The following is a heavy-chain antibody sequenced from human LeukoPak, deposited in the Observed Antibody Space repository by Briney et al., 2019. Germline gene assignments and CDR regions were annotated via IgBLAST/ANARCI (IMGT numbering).Heavy chain of an antibody. CDR3: ASKQLVLYYYYYYGMDV. CDR1: GYTFTSYA. V-gene: IGHV1-3*01. CDR2: INAGNGNT. D-gene: IGHD6-13*01. J-gene: IGHJ6*02. Sequence: ASVKVSCKASGYTFTSYAMHWVRQAPGQRLEWMGWINAGNGNTKYSQKFQGRVTITRDTSASTAYVELSSLRSEDTAVYYCASKQLVLYYYYYYGMDVWGQGTTVTVSS.